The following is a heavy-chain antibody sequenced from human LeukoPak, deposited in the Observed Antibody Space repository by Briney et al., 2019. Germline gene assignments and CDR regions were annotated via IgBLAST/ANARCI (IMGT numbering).Heavy chain of an antibody. Sequence: PGASVKVSCKASGYTFTGYYMHWVRQAPGQGLEWMGWISAYNGNTNYAQKLQGRVTMTTDTSTSTAYMELRSLRSDDTAVYYCARDEFPYDSSGYYDYWGQGTLVTVSS. CDR2: ISAYNGNT. D-gene: IGHD3-22*01. CDR3: ARDEFPYDSSGYYDY. CDR1: GYTFTGYY. J-gene: IGHJ4*02. V-gene: IGHV1-18*04.